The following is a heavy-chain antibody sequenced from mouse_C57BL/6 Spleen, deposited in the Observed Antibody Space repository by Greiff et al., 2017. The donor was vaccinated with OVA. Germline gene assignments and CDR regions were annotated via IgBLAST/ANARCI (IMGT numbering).Heavy chain of an antibody. J-gene: IGHJ1*03. D-gene: IGHD2-4*01. CDR1: GYSFTGYY. Sequence: VHVKQSGPELVKPGASVKISCKASGYSFTGYYMHWVKQSHGNILDWIGYIYPYNGVSSYNQKFKGKATLTVDTSSSTAYMELRSLTSEDSAVYYCARFRSDYSAYWYVDVWGTGTTVTVSS. CDR3: ARFRSDYSAYWYVDV. V-gene: IGHV1-31*01. CDR2: IYPYNGVS.